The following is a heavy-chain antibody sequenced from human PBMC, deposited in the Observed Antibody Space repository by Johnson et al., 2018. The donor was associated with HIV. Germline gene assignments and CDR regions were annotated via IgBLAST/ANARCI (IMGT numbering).Heavy chain of an antibody. J-gene: IGHJ3*02. CDR2: IKWDGGGP. CDR3: ATPIARGASDI. CDR1: GFTFDDYG. D-gene: IGHD3-22*01. V-gene: IGHV3-20*04. Sequence: VLLVESGGGLVQPGGSLRLSCAASGFTFDDYGMSWVRQAPGKGLEWVATIKWDGGGPGYADSVKGRFTISRDNAKNSLYLQMNSLRVEDTAVYYCATPIARGASDIWGQGTMVTVSS.